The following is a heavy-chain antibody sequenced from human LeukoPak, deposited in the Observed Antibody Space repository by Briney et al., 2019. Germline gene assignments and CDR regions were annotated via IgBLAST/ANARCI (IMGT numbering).Heavy chain of an antibody. CDR3: ARVYSSGWSYYFDY. Sequence: SETLSLTCTVSGGSISSYYWSWIRQPAGKGLEWIGRIYTSGSTNYNPSLKSRVTMSVDTSKNQFSLKLSSVTTADTGVYYCARVYSSGWSYYFDYWGQGTLVTVSS. CDR2: IYTSGST. D-gene: IGHD6-19*01. J-gene: IGHJ4*02. V-gene: IGHV4-4*07. CDR1: GGSISSYY.